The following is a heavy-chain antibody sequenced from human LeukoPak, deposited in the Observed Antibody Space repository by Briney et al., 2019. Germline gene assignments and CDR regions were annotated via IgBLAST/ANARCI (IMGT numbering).Heavy chain of an antibody. J-gene: IGHJ3*02. CDR2: INHSGST. V-gene: IGHV4-34*01. CDR3: ARPKDYGGNLDAFDI. CDR1: GGSFSGYY. D-gene: IGHD4-23*01. Sequence: PSETLSLTCAVYGGSFSGYYWSWIRQPPGKGLEWIGEINHSGSTNYNPSLKSRVTISVDTSKNQFSLKLSSVTAADTAVYYCARPKDYGGNLDAFDIWGQGTMVTVSS.